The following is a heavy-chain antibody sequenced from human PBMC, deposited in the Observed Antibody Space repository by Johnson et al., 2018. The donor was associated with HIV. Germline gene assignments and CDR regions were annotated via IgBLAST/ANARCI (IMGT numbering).Heavy chain of an antibody. CDR3: AGGYYYDSSGSDDAFDI. CDR2: ILYDGSNK. V-gene: IGHV3-30-3*01. Sequence: QVQLVESGGGVAQPGRSLRLSCAASGFTFSFYAMHWVRQAPGKGLEWVALILYDGSNKYYADSVKGRFTISRDNSKNTLSLQMNSLRAEDTAVYYCAGGYYYDSSGSDDAFDIWGQGTMVTVSS. D-gene: IGHD3-22*01. CDR1: GFTFSFYA. J-gene: IGHJ3*02.